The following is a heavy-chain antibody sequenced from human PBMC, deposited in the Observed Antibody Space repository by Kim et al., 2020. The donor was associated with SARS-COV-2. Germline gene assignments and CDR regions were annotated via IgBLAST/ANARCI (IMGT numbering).Heavy chain of an antibody. D-gene: IGHD3-3*01. J-gene: IGHJ6*02. Sequence: GGSLRLSCAASGFTFSSYEMNWVRQAPGKGLEWVSYISSSGSTIYYADSVKGRFTISRDNAKNSLYLQMNSLRAEDTAVYYCARDKDFWSGYPVNYYYYGMDVWGQGTTVTVSS. CDR3: ARDKDFWSGYPVNYYYYGMDV. V-gene: IGHV3-48*03. CDR1: GFTFSSYE. CDR2: ISSSGSTI.